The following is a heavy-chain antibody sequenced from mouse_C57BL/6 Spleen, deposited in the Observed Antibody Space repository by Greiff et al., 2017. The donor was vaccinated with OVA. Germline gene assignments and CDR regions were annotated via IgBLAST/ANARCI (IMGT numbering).Heavy chain of an antibody. J-gene: IGHJ1*03. CDR2: IHPNSGST. CDR1: GYTFTSYW. D-gene: IGHD1-1*01. Sequence: VQLQQPGAELVKPGASVKLSCKASGYTFTSYWMHWVEQRPGQGLEWIGMIHPNSGSTNYNEKFKSKATLTVDKSSSTAYMQLSSLTSEDSAVYYCARRDYYGSSHWYFDVWGTGTTVTVSS. V-gene: IGHV1-64*01. CDR3: ARRDYYGSSHWYFDV.